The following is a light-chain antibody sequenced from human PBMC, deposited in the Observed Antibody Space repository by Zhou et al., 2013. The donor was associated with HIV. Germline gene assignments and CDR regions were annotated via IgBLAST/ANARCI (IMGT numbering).Light chain of an antibody. CDR3: QQCNSYPLT. J-gene: IGKJ4*01. CDR1: QSISNW. Sequence: DIQMTQFPSTLSASVGDRVTITCRASQSISNWLAWYQQKPGKAPKLLIYKASSLESGVPSRFSGSGSGTEFTLTISSLQSDDFATYYCQQCNSYPLTFGGGTKVEIK. CDR2: KAS. V-gene: IGKV1-5*03.